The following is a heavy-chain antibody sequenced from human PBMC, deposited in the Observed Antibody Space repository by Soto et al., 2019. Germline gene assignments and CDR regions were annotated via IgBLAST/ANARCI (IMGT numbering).Heavy chain of an antibody. CDR3: TTTRGIAWYYSDF. CDR2: IKSKTDGGTA. D-gene: IGHD6-13*01. CDR1: GLTFTNAW. Sequence: GGSLRLSCAASGLTFTNAWMIWIRQAPGKGLEWVGLIKSKTDGGTADYAAPVKGRFTISRDDSKNTLSLQMNSLKTEDTALYYCTTTRGIAWYYSDFCGPGTLVTVSS. J-gene: IGHJ4*02. V-gene: IGHV3-15*01.